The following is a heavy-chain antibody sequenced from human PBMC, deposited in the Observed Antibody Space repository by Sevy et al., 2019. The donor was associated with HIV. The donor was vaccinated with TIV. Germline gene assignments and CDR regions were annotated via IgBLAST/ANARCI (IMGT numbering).Heavy chain of an antibody. Sequence: GGSLRLSRTASEFTFSSHAVAWVRQAPGKGLEWVSAISGSGENTHYADSVKGRFTISRDNFKNTLYLQMNSLRAEDTALYYCARDGRGISAFDIWGQGTMVTVSS. CDR1: EFTFSSHA. CDR2: ISGSGENT. CDR3: ARDGRGISAFDI. D-gene: IGHD3-3*02. J-gene: IGHJ3*02. V-gene: IGHV3-23*01.